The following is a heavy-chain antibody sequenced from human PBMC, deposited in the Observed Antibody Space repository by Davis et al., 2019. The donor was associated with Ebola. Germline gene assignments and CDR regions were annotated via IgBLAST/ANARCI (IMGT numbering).Heavy chain of an antibody. CDR1: GFTVSDNY. D-gene: IGHD1-26*01. Sequence: GESLKISCAASGFTVSDNYMSWVRQAPGKGLEWVSTLGTSADTYYADSVKGRFTISRDNSKNTLYLQMNGLRVEDTAIYYCAKDTSNIWFDVWGQGTMVTVSS. J-gene: IGHJ3*01. V-gene: IGHV3-53*01. CDR3: AKDTSNIWFDV. CDR2: LGTSADT.